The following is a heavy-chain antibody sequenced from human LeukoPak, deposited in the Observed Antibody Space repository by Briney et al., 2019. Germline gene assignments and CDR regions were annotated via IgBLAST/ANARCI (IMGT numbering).Heavy chain of an antibody. J-gene: IGHJ6*03. CDR1: GFTFSSYA. CDR2: ISGSGGST. D-gene: IGHD5-12*01. CDR3: AREHSGYDFPGRDYYYMDV. Sequence: GGSLRLSCAASGFTFSSYAMSWVRQAPGKGLEWVSAISGSGGSTYYADSVKGRFTISRDNSKNTLYLQMNSLRAEDTAVYYCAREHSGYDFPGRDYYYMDVWGKGTTVTISS. V-gene: IGHV3-23*01.